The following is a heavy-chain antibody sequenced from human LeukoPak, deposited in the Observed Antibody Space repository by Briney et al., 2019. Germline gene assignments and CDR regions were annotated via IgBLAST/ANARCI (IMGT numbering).Heavy chain of an antibody. CDR2: IYYTGIT. CDR1: GASITSSNYY. CDR3: ARESIPSGIAAAGLDFDY. J-gene: IGHJ4*02. V-gene: IGHV4-39*07. D-gene: IGHD6-13*01. Sequence: PSETLSLTCTVSGASITSSNYYWLWLRQPPGKGLEWIGSIYYTGITYYNPSLKSRVTISVDTSKNQFSLKLSSVTAADTAVYYCARESIPSGIAAAGLDFDYWGQGTLVTVSS.